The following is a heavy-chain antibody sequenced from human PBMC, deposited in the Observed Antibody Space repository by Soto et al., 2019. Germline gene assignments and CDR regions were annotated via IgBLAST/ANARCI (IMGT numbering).Heavy chain of an antibody. CDR2: INVGNGNT. CDR3: AKGNTKGAPRGGVAFVL. V-gene: IGHV1-3*01. J-gene: IGHJ3*01. D-gene: IGHD2-8*01. Sequence: ASVKVSCKASGYTFRSSAMHWVRQAPGQRLEWMGWINVGNGNTKYSQNFQGTVTITRDTSASSAYLEVISLRSEDTAVYYCAKGNTKGAPRGGVAFVLGGKGKRVT. CDR1: GYTFRSSA.